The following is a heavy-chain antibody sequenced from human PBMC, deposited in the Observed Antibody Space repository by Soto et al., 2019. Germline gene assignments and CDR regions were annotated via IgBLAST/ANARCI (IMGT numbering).Heavy chain of an antibody. Sequence: ASVKVSCKASGGTFSSYAISWVRQAPGQGLEWMGGIIPIFGTANYAQKFQGRVTITADESTSTAYMELSSLRSEDTAVYYCARVRCSGGSCYAPYWGQGTLVTVS. D-gene: IGHD2-15*01. CDR2: IIPIFGTA. J-gene: IGHJ4*02. CDR1: GGTFSSYA. CDR3: ARVRCSGGSCYAPY. V-gene: IGHV1-69*13.